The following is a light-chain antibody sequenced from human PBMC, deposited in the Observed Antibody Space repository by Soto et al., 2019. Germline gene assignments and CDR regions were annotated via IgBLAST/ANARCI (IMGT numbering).Light chain of an antibody. CDR1: QSITIY. CDR2: GAS. J-gene: IGKJ1*01. V-gene: IGKV1-39*01. Sequence: DIPMTQSPSSLSAYVVDIVNITFLASQSITIYVNWYYQKPGEAPKLLIYGASSLQSGVPSRFSGSGSGTDFTLTISSLQPEDFATYFCQQSYITPLTFGQGTKVDI. CDR3: QQSYITPLT.